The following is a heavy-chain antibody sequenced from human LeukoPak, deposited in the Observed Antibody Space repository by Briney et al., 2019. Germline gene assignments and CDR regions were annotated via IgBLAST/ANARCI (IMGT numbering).Heavy chain of an antibody. Sequence: GSLRLSCAASGFTFGDYTMNWVRQAPGRGLEWVSCISSGSSTIYYADSVKGRFTISRDNAKNSLYLQMNSLRAEDTAVYYCARDLGTFDHWGQGTLVTVSS. CDR2: ISSGSSTI. D-gene: IGHD1-1*01. CDR3: ARDLGTFDH. V-gene: IGHV3-48*04. J-gene: IGHJ4*02. CDR1: GFTFGDYT.